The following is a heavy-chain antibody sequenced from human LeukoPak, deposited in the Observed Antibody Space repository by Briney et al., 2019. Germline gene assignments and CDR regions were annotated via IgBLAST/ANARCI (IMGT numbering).Heavy chain of an antibody. D-gene: IGHD6-19*01. V-gene: IGHV3-64*01. Sequence: GGSLRLSCAASGFTFSSYTIHWVRQAPGKGLECVSAISGNGHNTYYTNSVKDRFTISRDNSKNTLYLQMGSLRTEDMAVYYCARDGSGRYFGLYDYWGQRTLVTVSS. CDR3: ARDGSGRYFGLYDY. CDR1: GFTFSSYT. J-gene: IGHJ4*02. CDR2: ISGNGHNT.